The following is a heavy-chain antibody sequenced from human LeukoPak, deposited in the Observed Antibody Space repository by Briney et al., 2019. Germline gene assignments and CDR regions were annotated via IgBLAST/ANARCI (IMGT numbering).Heavy chain of an antibody. Sequence: SETLSLTCAVYGGSFSGYYWSWIRQPPGKGLEWIGEINHSGSTNYNPSLKSRVTISVDTSKNQFSLKLSSVTAADTAVYYCASGIYYDSSGALDYWGQGTLVTVSS. J-gene: IGHJ4*02. V-gene: IGHV4-34*01. CDR1: GGSFSGYY. D-gene: IGHD3-22*01. CDR2: INHSGST. CDR3: ASGIYYDSSGALDY.